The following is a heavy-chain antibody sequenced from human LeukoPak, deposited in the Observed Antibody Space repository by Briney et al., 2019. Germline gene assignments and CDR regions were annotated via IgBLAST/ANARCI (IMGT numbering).Heavy chain of an antibody. V-gene: IGHV1-8*01. D-gene: IGHD2-2*01. CDR2: MTPKSADT. J-gene: IGHJ5*02. CDR3: TRGPAFHTSWVGGRWLDP. Sequence: GASAKASCTASGYTFTSYDIHWVRQTTGHGLEWMGWMTPKSADTGHAQKFQGGVTMTRDTSISTAYMELSSRTPGARAMYYCTRGPAFHTSWVGGRWLDPWGQGTLVTVSS. CDR1: GYTFTSYD.